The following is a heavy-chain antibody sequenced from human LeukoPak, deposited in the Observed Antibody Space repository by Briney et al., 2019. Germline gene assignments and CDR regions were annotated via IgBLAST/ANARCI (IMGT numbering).Heavy chain of an antibody. Sequence: ASVKVSCKASGYTFTSYDINWVRQATGQGLEWMGWMNPNSGNTGYAQKFQGRFTMTRNTSISTAYMQLSSLRSGDTAVYYCARGQSSSWLIYYYYMDVWGKGTTVTISS. CDR2: MNPNSGNT. V-gene: IGHV1-8*01. CDR1: GYTFTSYD. D-gene: IGHD6-13*01. J-gene: IGHJ6*03. CDR3: ARGQSSSWLIYYYYMDV.